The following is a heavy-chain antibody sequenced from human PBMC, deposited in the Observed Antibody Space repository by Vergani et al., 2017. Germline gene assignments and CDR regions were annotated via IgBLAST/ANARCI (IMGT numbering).Heavy chain of an antibody. V-gene: IGHV1-69*01. J-gene: IGHJ6*02. CDR1: GGTFSSYA. Sequence: QVQLVQSGAEVKKPGSSVKVSCKASGGTFSSYAISWVRQAPGQGLEWMGGIIPIFGTANYAQQFQGRVTITADESTSTAYMELSSLRSEVTAVYYCASVTVTTLRGYYYCDGMDFWGQGTTVTVSS. CDR2: IIPIFGTA. D-gene: IGHD4-17*01. CDR3: ASVTVTTLRGYYYCDGMDF.